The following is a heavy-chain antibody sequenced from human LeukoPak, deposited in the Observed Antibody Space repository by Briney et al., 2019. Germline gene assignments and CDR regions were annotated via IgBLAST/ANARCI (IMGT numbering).Heavy chain of an antibody. CDR2: FHTDGGT. CDR1: GFTFSNYD. D-gene: IGHD4-17*01. CDR3: ARGSGPGVTTIDS. Sequence: GGSLRLSCAASGFTFSNYDMHWVRQAPGKGLEWVSAFHTDGGTYYLDSAKGRFTISREDAKNSLYLQMNTLRAGDTAVYYCARGSGPGVTTIDSWGQGTLVIVSS. V-gene: IGHV3-13*01. J-gene: IGHJ4*02.